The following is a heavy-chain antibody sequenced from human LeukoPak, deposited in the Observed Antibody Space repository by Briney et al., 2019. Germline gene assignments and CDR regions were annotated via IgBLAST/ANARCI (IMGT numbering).Heavy chain of an antibody. CDR3: ARGPRYYAPYGMDV. J-gene: IGHJ6*02. CDR2: INHSGST. Sequence: SETLSLTCAVYGGSLSGYYWSWIRQPPGKGLEWIGEINHSGSTNYNPSLKSRVTISVDTSKNQFSLKLSSVTAADTAVYYCARGPRYYAPYGMDVWGQGTTVTVSS. CDR1: GGSLSGYY. D-gene: IGHD3-10*01. V-gene: IGHV4-34*01.